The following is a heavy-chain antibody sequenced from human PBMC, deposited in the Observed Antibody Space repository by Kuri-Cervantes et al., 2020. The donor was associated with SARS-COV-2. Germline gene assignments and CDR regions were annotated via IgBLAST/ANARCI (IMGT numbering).Heavy chain of an antibody. Sequence: ASVKVSCKASGNTFTRFCISWVRQAPGQGLEWMGWISAYNGNTNYAQKLQGRVTMTTDTSTSTAYMEMRSLRSDDTAVYYCVRVPGDLGVGAFDIWGQGTMVTVSS. J-gene: IGHJ3*02. D-gene: IGHD7-27*01. V-gene: IGHV1-18*01. CDR2: ISAYNGNT. CDR1: GNTFTRFC. CDR3: VRVPGDLGVGAFDI.